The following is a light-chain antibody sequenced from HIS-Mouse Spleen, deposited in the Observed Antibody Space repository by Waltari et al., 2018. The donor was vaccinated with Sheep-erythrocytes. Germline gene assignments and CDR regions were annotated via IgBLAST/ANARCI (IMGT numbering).Light chain of an antibody. CDR3: QQSYSTPYT. V-gene: IGKV1-39*01. Sequence: DIQMTQSPSSLSASGGDRFTITCRASQSISSYLNWYQQKPGKAPKLLIYAASSLQSGVPSRFSGSGSVTDFTLTISSLQPEEFATYYCQQSYSTPYTFGQGTKLEIK. CDR2: AAS. J-gene: IGKJ2*01. CDR1: QSISSY.